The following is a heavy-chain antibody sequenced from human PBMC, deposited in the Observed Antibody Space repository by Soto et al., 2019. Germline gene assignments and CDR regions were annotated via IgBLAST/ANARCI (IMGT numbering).Heavy chain of an antibody. D-gene: IGHD3-9*01. J-gene: IGHJ3*02. CDR2: ISGSGGST. CDR3: AKVGYYDILTGYPNDAFDI. CDR1: GLTFSSSA. V-gene: IGHV3-23*01. Sequence: PGGSLRLSCAASGLTFSSSAMSWVRQAPGKGLEWVSAISGSGGSTYYADSVKGRFTISRDNSKNTLYLQMNSLKAEDTAVYYCAKVGYYDILTGYPNDAFDIWGQGTMVTVSS.